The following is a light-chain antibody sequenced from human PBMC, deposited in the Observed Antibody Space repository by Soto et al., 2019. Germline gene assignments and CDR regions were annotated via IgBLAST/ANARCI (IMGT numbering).Light chain of an antibody. V-gene: IGKV1-8*01. J-gene: IGKJ5*01. Sequence: AIRMTQSPSSLSASTGERGTITCRASQGISSYLAWYQQKPGKAPKLLIYAASTLQSGVPSRFSGSGSGTDFTLTISCLQSEDFATYYCQQYYSYPQTFGQGTRLEIK. CDR1: QGISSY. CDR3: QQYYSYPQT. CDR2: AAS.